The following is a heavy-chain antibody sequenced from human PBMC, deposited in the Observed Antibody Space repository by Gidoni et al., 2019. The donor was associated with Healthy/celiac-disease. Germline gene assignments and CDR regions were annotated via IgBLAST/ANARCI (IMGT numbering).Heavy chain of an antibody. V-gene: IGHV2-26*01. Sequence: QVTLKESGPVLVKPTETLTLTCTVSGFSLSNARMGVSWIRQPPGKPLEWLAHIFSNDEKSYSTSLKSRLTISKDTSKSQVVLTMTNMDPVDTATYYCARSRTQYYYDSSGTSWRVFDYWGQGTLVTVSS. CDR3: ARSRTQYYYDSSGTSWRVFDY. J-gene: IGHJ4*02. D-gene: IGHD3-22*01. CDR1: GFSLSNARMG. CDR2: IFSNDEK.